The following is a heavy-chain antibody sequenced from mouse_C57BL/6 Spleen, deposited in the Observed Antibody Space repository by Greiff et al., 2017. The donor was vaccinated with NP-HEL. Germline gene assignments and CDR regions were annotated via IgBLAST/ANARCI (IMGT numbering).Heavy chain of an antibody. CDR2: IYPGDGDT. CDR1: GYAFSSSW. V-gene: IGHV1-82*01. Sequence: QVQLQQSGPELVKPGASVKISCKASGYAFSSSWMNWVKQRPGKGLEWIGRIYPGDGDTNYNGKFKGKATLTADKSSSTAYMQLSSLTSEDSAVYFCARSGTTVVYYAMDYWGQGTSVTVFS. D-gene: IGHD1-1*01. J-gene: IGHJ4*01. CDR3: ARSGTTVVYYAMDY.